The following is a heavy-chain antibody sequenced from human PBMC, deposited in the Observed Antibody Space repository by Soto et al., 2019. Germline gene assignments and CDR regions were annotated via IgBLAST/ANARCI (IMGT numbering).Heavy chain of an antibody. CDR2: VIPIFGSA. J-gene: IGHJ6*02. V-gene: IGHV1-69*06. CDR3: ATQAVAGATGHGMDV. D-gene: IGHD6-13*01. CDR1: GGTFNNYG. Sequence: QVQLVQSGAEVKKPGSSVKVSCKASGGTFNNYGISWVRQAPGQGLEWMGGVIPIFGSAKYTEFFRGRITITADTATSTAYMELSSLKSEDTAVYYCATQAVAGATGHGMDVWGQWTTVTVSS.